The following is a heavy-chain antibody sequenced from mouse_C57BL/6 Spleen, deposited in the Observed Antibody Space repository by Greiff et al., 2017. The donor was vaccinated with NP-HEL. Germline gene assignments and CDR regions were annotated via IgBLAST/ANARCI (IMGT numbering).Heavy chain of an antibody. D-gene: IGHD1-1*01. CDR1: GYTFTSYG. CDR3: ARPLYYYGSSYFDY. J-gene: IGHJ2*01. Sequence: LQESGAELARPGASVKLSCKASGYTFTSYGISWVKQRTGQGLEWIGEIYPRSGNTYYNEKFKGKATLTADKSSSTAYMELRSLTSEDSAVYFCARPLYYYGSSYFDYWGQGTTLTVSS. V-gene: IGHV1-81*01. CDR2: IYPRSGNT.